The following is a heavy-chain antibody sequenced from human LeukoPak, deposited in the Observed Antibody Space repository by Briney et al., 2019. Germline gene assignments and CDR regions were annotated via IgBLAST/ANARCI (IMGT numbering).Heavy chain of an antibody. D-gene: IGHD1-26*01. CDR1: GYTFTGYY. J-gene: IGHJ4*02. CDR3: ARVKRWELLRGFDY. CDR2: INPNSGGT. Sequence: ASVKVSCKASGYTFTGYYMHWVRQAPGQGLEWMGRINPNSGGTNYAQKFQGRVTMTRDTSISTAYMELSRLRSDDTAVYYCARVKRWELLRGFDYWGQGTLVTVSS. V-gene: IGHV1-2*06.